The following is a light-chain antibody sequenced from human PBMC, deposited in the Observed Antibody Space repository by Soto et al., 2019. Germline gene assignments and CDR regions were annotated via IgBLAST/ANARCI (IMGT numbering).Light chain of an antibody. CDR2: EVT. CDR3: STYTSSSIVV. CDR1: TSDVGDYNY. V-gene: IGLV2-14*01. Sequence: QSVLTQPASVSGSPGQSITISCTGTTSDVGDYNYVSWYQQHPGKAPKLLIYEVTNRPSGVSDRFSGSRSGNTASLTLSGLQTQDEADYYCSTYTSSSIVVFGGGTQLTVL. J-gene: IGLJ2*01.